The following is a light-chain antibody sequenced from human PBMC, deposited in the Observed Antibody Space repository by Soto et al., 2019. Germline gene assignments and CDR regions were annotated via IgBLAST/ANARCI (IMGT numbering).Light chain of an antibody. J-gene: IGKJ1*01. Sequence: TQMTQSPVSLSASVGEKIIITCRASRDVGSDVSWYQQKPGQAPKLVIYAASNLYTGVPSRFSGRRSGTDFTLTISSLQPEDLASYYCLQDYGDSWTFGQGTKVDI. CDR1: RDVGSD. CDR2: AAS. CDR3: LQDYGDSWT. V-gene: IGKV1-6*01.